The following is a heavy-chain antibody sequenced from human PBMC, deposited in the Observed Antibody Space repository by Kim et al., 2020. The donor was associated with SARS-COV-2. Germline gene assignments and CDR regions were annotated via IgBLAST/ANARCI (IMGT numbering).Heavy chain of an antibody. CDR2: ISYDGSNK. J-gene: IGHJ6*02. CDR3: AKSLAAAGTDYGMDV. CDR1: GFTFSSYG. Sequence: GGSLRLSCAASGFTFSSYGMHWVRQAPGKGLEWVAVISYDGSNKYYADSVKGRFTISRDNSKNTLYLKMNSLRAEDTAVYYCAKSLAAAGTDYGMDVWGQGTTVTVSS. D-gene: IGHD6-13*01. V-gene: IGHV3-30*18.